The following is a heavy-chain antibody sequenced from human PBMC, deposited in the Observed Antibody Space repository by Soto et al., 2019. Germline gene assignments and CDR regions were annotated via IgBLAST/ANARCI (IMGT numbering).Heavy chain of an antibody. D-gene: IGHD6-19*01. Sequence: PGGSLRLSCVASGFMFDSYAMNWVRQAPGKGLEWVSYISPGGDRIYYAESLKGRITISRDNARNSLSLQMNILSDKDTAVYYCTKSADSAGWGVDFWGQGTLVTVSS. J-gene: IGHJ4*02. V-gene: IGHV3-48*02. CDR2: ISPGGDRI. CDR1: GFMFDSYA. CDR3: TKSADSAGWGVDF.